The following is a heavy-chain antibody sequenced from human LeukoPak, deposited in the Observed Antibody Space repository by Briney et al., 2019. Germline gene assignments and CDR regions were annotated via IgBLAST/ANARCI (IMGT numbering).Heavy chain of an antibody. CDR2: IWYDGSNK. V-gene: IGHV3-33*01. J-gene: IGHJ4*02. CDR3: AREGYCSSTSCYLDY. CDR1: GFTFSSYG. Sequence: GRSLRLSCAASGFTFSSYGMHWVRQAPGKGLEWVAVIWYDGSNKCYADSVKGRFTISRDNSKNTLYLQMNSLRAEDTAVYYCAREGYCSSTSCYLDYWGQGTLVTVSS. D-gene: IGHD2-2*01.